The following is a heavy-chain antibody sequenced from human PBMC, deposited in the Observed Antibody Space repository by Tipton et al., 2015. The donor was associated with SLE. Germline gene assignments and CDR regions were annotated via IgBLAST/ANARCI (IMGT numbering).Heavy chain of an antibody. V-gene: IGHV3-9*01. CDR1: GFTFDDYG. Sequence: SLRLSCAASGFTFDDYGMHWVRQTPGKGLEWVSGLTWNSGNIAYADSVKGRFTISRDNAKNSLYLQMNSLSAEDTAFYYCAKDSCGDNCYFDYWGQGTLVTVSS. CDR3: AKDSCGDNCYFDY. D-gene: IGHD2-21*01. CDR2: LTWNSGNI. J-gene: IGHJ4*02.